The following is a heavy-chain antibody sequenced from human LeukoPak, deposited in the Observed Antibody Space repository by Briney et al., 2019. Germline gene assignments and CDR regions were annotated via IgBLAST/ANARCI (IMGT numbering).Heavy chain of an antibody. Sequence: GGSLKLSCAASGFTFSSYWMHWVRQAPGKGLVWVSRINTAGSSTFYADSVKGRFTISRDNAKNTLYLQMNSLRAEDTAVYYCARVGVVVYAFDIWGQGTMVTVSS. J-gene: IGHJ3*02. CDR2: INTAGSST. CDR1: GFTFSSYW. CDR3: ARVGVVVYAFDI. V-gene: IGHV3-74*01. D-gene: IGHD2-15*01.